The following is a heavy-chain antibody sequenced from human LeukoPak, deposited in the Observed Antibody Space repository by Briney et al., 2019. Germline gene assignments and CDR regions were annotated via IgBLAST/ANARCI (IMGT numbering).Heavy chain of an antibody. J-gene: IGHJ4*02. CDR2: MSSAGST. V-gene: IGHV3-53*01. CDR1: GITVSSDY. Sequence: GGSLRLSCAASGITVSSDYMSWLRQAPGKGLEWVSIMSSAGSTYYADSVKGRFTFSRDDSRNTLYLQMNSLSAEDTAVYYCARSWGQIWSDYWGQGTLVTVSS. CDR3: ARSWGQIWSDY. D-gene: IGHD7-27*01.